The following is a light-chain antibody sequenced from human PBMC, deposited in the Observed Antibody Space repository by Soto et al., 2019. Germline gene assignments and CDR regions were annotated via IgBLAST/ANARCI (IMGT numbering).Light chain of an antibody. Sequence: EIVLTQSPATLSLSPGERATLSCRASQSVSSYLAWYQQNPGQAPRLLIYEASNRATGIPARFSGSGSGTDFTLTISSLEPEDAAVYYCQQRSNWSTFGQGTRLEIK. CDR3: QQRSNWST. V-gene: IGKV3-11*01. CDR1: QSVSSY. J-gene: IGKJ5*01. CDR2: EAS.